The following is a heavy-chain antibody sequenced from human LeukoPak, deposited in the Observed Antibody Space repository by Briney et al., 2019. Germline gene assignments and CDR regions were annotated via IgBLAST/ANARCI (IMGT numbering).Heavy chain of an antibody. J-gene: IGHJ5*02. Sequence: ASVTVSCKASGGTFSSYAISWVRQAPGQGLEWMGGIIPIFGTANYAQKFQGRVTITTDESTSTAYMELSSLRSEDTAVYYCARENDFWSGYYPHNWFDPWGQGTLVTVSS. CDR2: IIPIFGTA. V-gene: IGHV1-69*05. CDR3: ARENDFWSGYYPHNWFDP. D-gene: IGHD3-3*01. CDR1: GGTFSSYA.